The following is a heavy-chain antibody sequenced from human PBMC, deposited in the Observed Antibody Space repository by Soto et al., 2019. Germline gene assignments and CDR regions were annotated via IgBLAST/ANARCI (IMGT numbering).Heavy chain of an antibody. V-gene: IGHV1-8*01. CDR1: GYTFTGYD. J-gene: IGHJ6*02. D-gene: IGHD3-3*01. CDR2: MNPNSGNT. CDR3: ARGSFYYDFWSGYYWGDYYYYGMDV. Sequence: ASVKVSCKASGYTFTGYDINWVRQATGQGLEWMGWMNPNSGNTGYAQKFQGRVTMTRNTSISTAYMELSSLRSEDTAVYYCARGSFYYDFWSGYYWGDYYYYGMDVWGQGTTVTVSS.